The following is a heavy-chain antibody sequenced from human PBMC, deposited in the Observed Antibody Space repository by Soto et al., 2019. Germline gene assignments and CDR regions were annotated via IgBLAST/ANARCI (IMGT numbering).Heavy chain of an antibody. D-gene: IGHD3-3*01. V-gene: IGHV3-49*03. CDR3: TRRGRSYYDFWSGYSSYYYYGMDV. CDR2: IRSKAYGGTT. CDR1: GFTFGDYA. Sequence: GGSLRLSCTASGFTFGDYAMSWFRQAPGKGLEWVGFIRSKAYGGTTEYAASVKGRFTISRDDSKSIAYLQMNSLKTEDTAVYYCTRRGRSYYDFWSGYSSYYYYGMDVWGHGPTVTVAS. J-gene: IGHJ6*02.